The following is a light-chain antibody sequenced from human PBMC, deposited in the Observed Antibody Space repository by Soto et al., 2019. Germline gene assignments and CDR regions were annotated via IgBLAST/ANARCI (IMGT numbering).Light chain of an antibody. CDR2: GAF. J-gene: IGKJ1*01. CDR1: QSVTNSF. CDR3: QQYGDSPRS. V-gene: IGKV3-20*01. Sequence: EIVLAQSPGTLSLSPGERATLSCRASQSVTNSFLAWYQQKPGQAPMLIIYGAFSRATGIPDRFSGSGSGTDFTLTISRLEAGDFAVYYCQQYGDSPRSFGQGTKVDIK.